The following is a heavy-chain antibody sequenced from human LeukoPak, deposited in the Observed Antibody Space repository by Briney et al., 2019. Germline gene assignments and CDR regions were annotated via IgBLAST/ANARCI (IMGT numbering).Heavy chain of an antibody. Sequence: SETLSLTCAVYGGSFSGYYWSWIRQPPGKGLEWIGEINHSGSTNYNPSLKSRVTISADTSKNQFSLKLSSVTAADTAVYYCARGLTGGDYYFDYWGQGTLVTVSS. CDR2: INHSGST. V-gene: IGHV4-34*01. D-gene: IGHD2-21*01. CDR1: GGSFSGYY. CDR3: ARGLTGGDYYFDY. J-gene: IGHJ4*02.